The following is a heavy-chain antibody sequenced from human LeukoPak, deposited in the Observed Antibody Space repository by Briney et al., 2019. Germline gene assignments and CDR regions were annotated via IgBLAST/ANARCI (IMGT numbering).Heavy chain of an antibody. Sequence: PGGSLRLSCAASGFTFSDYYMSWVRQAPGKGLEWVANIKQDGSEKYYLDSVKGRFTISRDNAKNSLYLQMNSLRAEDTAVYYCARGLLWFGESRHTLDYWGQGTLVTVSS. CDR2: IKQDGSEK. J-gene: IGHJ4*02. CDR3: ARGLLWFGESRHTLDY. CDR1: GFTFSDYY. V-gene: IGHV3-7*01. D-gene: IGHD3-10*01.